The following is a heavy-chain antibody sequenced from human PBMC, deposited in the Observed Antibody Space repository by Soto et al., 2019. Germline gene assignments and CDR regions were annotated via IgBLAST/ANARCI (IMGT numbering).Heavy chain of an antibody. V-gene: IGHV3-30*18. CDR1: GFTFSSYG. J-gene: IGHJ4*02. Sequence: PGGSLRLSCAASGFTFSSYGMHWVRQAPGKGLEWVAVISYDGSNKYYADSVKGRFTISRDNSKNTLYLQMNSLRAEDTAVYYCAKDPRPLDGMVVVVINYFDYWGQGTLVTVSS. CDR2: ISYDGSNK. D-gene: IGHD3-22*01. CDR3: AKDPRPLDGMVVVVINYFDY.